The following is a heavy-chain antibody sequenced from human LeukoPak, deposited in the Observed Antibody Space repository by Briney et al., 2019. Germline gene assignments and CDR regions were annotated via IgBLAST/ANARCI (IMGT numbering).Heavy chain of an antibody. J-gene: IGHJ4*01. D-gene: IGHD3-22*01. Sequence: PSETLSLTCTVSGGSISSSSYYWGWIRQPPGKGLEWIGSIYYSGSTYYNPSLKSRVTISVDTSKNQFSLKLSSVTAADTAVYYCAGGFYDSSGYRLDYWGQEPWSPSPQ. V-gene: IGHV4-39*07. CDR1: GGSISSSSYY. CDR3: AGGFYDSSGYRLDY. CDR2: IYYSGST.